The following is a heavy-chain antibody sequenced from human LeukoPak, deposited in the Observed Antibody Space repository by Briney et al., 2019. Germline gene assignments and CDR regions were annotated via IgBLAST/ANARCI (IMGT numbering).Heavy chain of an antibody. CDR2: ISSSSSYI. CDR3: ASGVTMVRGVIDDY. J-gene: IGHJ4*02. V-gene: IGHV3-21*01. D-gene: IGHD3-10*01. CDR1: GFTFSSYS. Sequence: GGSLRLSCAASGFTFSSYSMNWVRQAPGKGLEWVSSISSSSSYIYYADSVMGRFTISRDNAKNSLYLQMNSLRAEDTAVYYCASGVTMVRGVIDDYWGQGTLVTVSS.